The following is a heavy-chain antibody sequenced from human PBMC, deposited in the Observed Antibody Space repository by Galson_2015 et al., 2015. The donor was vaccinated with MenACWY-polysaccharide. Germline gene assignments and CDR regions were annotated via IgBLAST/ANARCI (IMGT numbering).Heavy chain of an antibody. J-gene: IGHJ2*01. CDR2: IHATGST. CDR1: HDSISSSY. D-gene: IGHD7-27*01. CDR3: ARRSLGNWYFDL. Sequence: SETLSLTCTVSHDSISSSYWSWVRQSADKGLEYLGRIHATGSTAYNPSFKSRATLSVDTSKNQLSLTLNSVTAADTAVYHCARRSLGNWYFDLWGRGTLVTVSS. V-gene: IGHV4-4*07.